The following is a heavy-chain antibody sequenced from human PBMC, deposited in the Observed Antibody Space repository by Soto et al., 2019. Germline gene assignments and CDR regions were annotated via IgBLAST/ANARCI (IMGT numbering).Heavy chain of an antibody. CDR1: GYTFTSYA. Sequence: QVQLVQSGAEEKKPGASVKVSCNASGYTFTSYAMHWVRQAPGQRLEWMGWINAGNGNTKYSKKFQGRVTITRDTSASTAYMELSSLRYEDTAVYYCARSIVVVTSLDYWGQGNLVTVSS. CDR3: ARSIVVVTSLDY. V-gene: IGHV1-3*05. CDR2: INAGNGNT. J-gene: IGHJ4*02. D-gene: IGHD2-21*02.